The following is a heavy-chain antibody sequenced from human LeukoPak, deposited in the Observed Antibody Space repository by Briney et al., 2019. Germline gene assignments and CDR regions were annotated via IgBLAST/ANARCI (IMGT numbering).Heavy chain of an antibody. CDR1: GFTFSDYY. CDR3: ARELGYCSGGSCYGLSAFDI. J-gene: IGHJ3*02. V-gene: IGHV3-11*01. CDR2: ISSSGSTI. D-gene: IGHD2-15*01. Sequence: GGSLRLSCAASGFTFSDYYMSWIRQAPGKGLEWVSYISSSGSTIYYADSVKGRFTISRDNAKNSLYLQMNSLRAEDTAVYYCARELGYCSGGSCYGLSAFDIWGQGTMVTVSS.